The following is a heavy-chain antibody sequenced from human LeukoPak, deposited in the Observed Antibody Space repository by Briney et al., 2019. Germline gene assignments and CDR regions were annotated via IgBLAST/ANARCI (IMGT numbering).Heavy chain of an antibody. CDR2: ISYDGNSQ. V-gene: IGHV3-30*18. D-gene: IGHD4-17*01. Sequence: GGSLRLSCAASGFTFSNYAIHWVRQAPGRGLEWVAAISYDGNSQHYGAPVKGRFTISRDNSKNTVYLQINTLTTEDAAIYYFAKPYPPLTTAAGFDNWGQGTLVTVSS. CDR3: AKPYPPLTTAAGFDN. CDR1: GFTFSNYA. J-gene: IGHJ4*02.